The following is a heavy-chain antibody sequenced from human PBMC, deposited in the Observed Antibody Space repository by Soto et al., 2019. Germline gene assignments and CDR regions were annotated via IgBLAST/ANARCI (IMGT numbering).Heavy chain of an antibody. CDR2: INHSGST. CDR1: GGSFSGYY. CDR3: ARFSLYYYGSGSYSRGPLDY. Sequence: SETLSLTCAVYGGSFSGYYWSWIRQPPGKGLEWIGEINHSGSTNYNPSLKSRVTISVDTSKNQFSLKLSSVTAADTAVYYCARFSLYYYGSGSYSRGPLDYWGQGTLVTVSS. D-gene: IGHD3-10*01. J-gene: IGHJ4*02. V-gene: IGHV4-34*01.